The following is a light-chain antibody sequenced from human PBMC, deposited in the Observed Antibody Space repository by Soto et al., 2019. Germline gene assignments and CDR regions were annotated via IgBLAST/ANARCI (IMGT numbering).Light chain of an antibody. J-gene: IGKJ5*01. Sequence: LSPGARATLSCRASQSVGDYLAWYQQKPGQAPRLLIYDASNRAAGVPYRFRGSGSGTDFTLTISSVEPEDFGVYYCQQRSDWPPITFGQGTRLEIK. CDR2: DAS. V-gene: IGKV3-11*01. CDR1: QSVGDY. CDR3: QQRSDWPPIT.